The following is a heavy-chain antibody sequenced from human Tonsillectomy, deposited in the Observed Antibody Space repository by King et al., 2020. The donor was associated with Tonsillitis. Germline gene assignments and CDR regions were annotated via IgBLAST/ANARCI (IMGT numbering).Heavy chain of an antibody. Sequence: VQLVESGGDLVQPGGSLRLSCAASGFTFSSYAMNWVRQAPGKGLDWVSAVSGSGGGTYYADSVKGRFTNSRDNSKNTLYLQMNSLRAEDTAVYYCAKEDLGFPQYYFDYWGQGTLVTVSS. CDR3: AKEDLGFPQYYFDY. CDR1: GFTFSSYA. V-gene: IGHV3-23*04. CDR2: VSGSGGGT. J-gene: IGHJ4*02.